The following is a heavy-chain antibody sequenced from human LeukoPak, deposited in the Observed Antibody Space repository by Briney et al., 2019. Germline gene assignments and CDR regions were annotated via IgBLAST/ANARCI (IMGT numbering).Heavy chain of an antibody. CDR3: ARGKTMNYGMDV. J-gene: IGHJ6*02. V-gene: IGHV3-21*01. D-gene: IGHD3-22*01. Sequence: GGSLRLSCAASGFTFSSYSMNWVRQAPGKGLEWVSSISSSSSYIYYADSVKGRFTISRDNAKDSLYLQMNSLRAEDTAVYYCARGKTMNYGMDVWGQGTTVTVSS. CDR2: ISSSSSYI. CDR1: GFTFSSYS.